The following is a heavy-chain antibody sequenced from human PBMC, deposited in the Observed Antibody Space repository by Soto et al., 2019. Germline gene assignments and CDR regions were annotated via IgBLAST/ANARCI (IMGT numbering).Heavy chain of an antibody. V-gene: IGHV1-18*01. J-gene: IGHJ6*02. D-gene: IGHD3-10*01. CDR3: ARSCHWYGSGSYMAAHYYYGMDV. Sequence: ASVKVSCKASGYTFTSYGISWVRQAPGQGLERMGWISAYNGNTNYAQKLQGRVTMTTDTSTSTAYMELRSLRSDDTAVYYCARSCHWYGSGSYMAAHYYYGMDVWGQGTTVTVSS. CDR1: GYTFTSYG. CDR2: ISAYNGNT.